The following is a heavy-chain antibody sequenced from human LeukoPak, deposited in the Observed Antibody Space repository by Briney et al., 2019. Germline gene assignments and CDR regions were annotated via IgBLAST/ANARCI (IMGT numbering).Heavy chain of an antibody. CDR1: GGSISSGGYY. Sequence: PSETLSLTCTVSGGSISSGGYYWSWIRQPAGRGLEWIGRIYTSGSTDYNPSLKSRVTISVDTSKNQFSLKLSSVTAADTAVYYCVRSSSSIFDYWGQGTLVTVSS. CDR3: VRSSSSIFDY. D-gene: IGHD6-6*01. J-gene: IGHJ4*02. V-gene: IGHV4-61*02. CDR2: IYTSGST.